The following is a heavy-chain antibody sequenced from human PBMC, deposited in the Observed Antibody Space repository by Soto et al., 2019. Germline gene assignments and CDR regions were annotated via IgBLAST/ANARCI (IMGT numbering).Heavy chain of an antibody. CDR3: ARAHSNGYYGAFDI. D-gene: IGHD3-22*01. CDR2: ITGSGRTI. J-gene: IGHJ3*02. V-gene: IGHV3-48*02. Sequence: AGSLRLSCAASGFTFSTYSMNWVRQAPGKGLEWVSYITGSGRTIYYADSLKGRFTVSRDNAKNSLYLQMNSLRDEDTAVYYCARAHSNGYYGAFDIWGQGTMVTVSS. CDR1: GFTFSTYS.